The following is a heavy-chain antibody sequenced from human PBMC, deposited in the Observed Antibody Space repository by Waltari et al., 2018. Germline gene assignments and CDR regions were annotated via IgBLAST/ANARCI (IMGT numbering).Heavy chain of an antibody. CDR1: GYTFTDYY. CDR2: ISGSSSTI. J-gene: IGHJ4*02. CDR3: ARVARGAPDY. Sequence: EVQLVQSGAEVKKPGATVKISCKASGYTFTDYYMHWVRQAPGKGLEWVSYISGSSSTIYYADSVKGRFTISRDNAKNSLYLQMNSLRAEDTAVYYCARVARGAPDYWGQGTLVTVSS. D-gene: IGHD5-12*01. V-gene: IGHV3-48*01.